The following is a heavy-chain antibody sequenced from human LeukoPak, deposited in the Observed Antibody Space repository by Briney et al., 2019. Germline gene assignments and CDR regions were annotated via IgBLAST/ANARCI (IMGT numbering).Heavy chain of an antibody. J-gene: IGHJ3*02. CDR3: ARDGSRVPNPYCSSTSCHDACDI. D-gene: IGHD2-2*01. Sequence: SVKVSCKASGGTFSSYAISWVRQAPGQGLEWMGGIIPIFGTANYAQKFQGRVTITADESTSTAYMELSSLRSEDTAVYYCARDGSRVPNPYCSSTSCHDACDIWGQGTMVTVSS. V-gene: IGHV1-69*13. CDR1: GGTFSSYA. CDR2: IIPIFGTA.